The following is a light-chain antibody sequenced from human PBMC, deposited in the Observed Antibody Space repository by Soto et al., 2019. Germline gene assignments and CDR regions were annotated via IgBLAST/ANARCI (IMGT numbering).Light chain of an antibody. J-gene: IGKJ5*01. CDR3: QHYVSPPIT. CDR1: QNLGPLY. CDR2: SAS. V-gene: IGKV3-20*01. Sequence: EIVLTQSPGTLSLSPGERGTLSCRASQNLGPLYLAWFQQKSGQAPRLLIYSASRRATGIPDRFTGSGSGTDFTLTINRVEPEDFAVYYCQHYVSPPITFGQGTRLEIK.